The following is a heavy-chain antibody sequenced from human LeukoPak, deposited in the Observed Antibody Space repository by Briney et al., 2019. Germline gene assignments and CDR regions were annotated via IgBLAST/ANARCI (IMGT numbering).Heavy chain of an antibody. CDR1: GFTFSSYS. D-gene: IGHD6-13*01. V-gene: IGHV3-21*01. J-gene: IGHJ3*02. CDR3: ARDLGSSWLDDAFDI. Sequence: PGGSLRLSCAASGFTFSSYSMNWVRQAPGKGLEWVSSISSSSYIYYADSVKGRFTISRDNAKNSLYLQMNSLRAEDTAVYYCARDLGSSWLDDAFDIWGQGTMVTVSS. CDR2: ISSSSYI.